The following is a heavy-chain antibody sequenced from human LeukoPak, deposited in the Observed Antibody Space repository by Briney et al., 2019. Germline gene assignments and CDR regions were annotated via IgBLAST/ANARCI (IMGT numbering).Heavy chain of an antibody. CDR3: ARDPRYSSGWYYFDY. D-gene: IGHD6-19*01. CDR2: IYTSGST. CDR1: GGSFSSYY. V-gene: IGHV4-4*07. J-gene: IGHJ4*02. Sequence: SETLSLTCAVYGGSFSSYYWSWIRQPAGKGLEWIGRIYTSGSTNYNPSLKNRVTMSVDTSKNQFSLKLSSVTAADTAVYYCARDPRYSSGWYYFDYWGQGTLVTVSS.